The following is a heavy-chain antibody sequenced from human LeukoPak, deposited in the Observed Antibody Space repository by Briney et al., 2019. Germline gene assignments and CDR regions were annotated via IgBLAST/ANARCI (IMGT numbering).Heavy chain of an antibody. D-gene: IGHD3-3*01. CDR2: VRGDGSER. CDR3: VREGPPQGRPWSGWYPFDF. Sequence: GGSLRLSCAASVFTFSSYWMTWVRQAPGKGLEWVANVRGDGSERFYVGYLKGRFTISRDNAKNSLYLQMNSLRVDDTAVYYCVREGPPQGRPWSGWYPFDFWGQGILVTVSS. J-gene: IGHJ4*02. CDR1: VFTFSSYW. V-gene: IGHV3-7*01.